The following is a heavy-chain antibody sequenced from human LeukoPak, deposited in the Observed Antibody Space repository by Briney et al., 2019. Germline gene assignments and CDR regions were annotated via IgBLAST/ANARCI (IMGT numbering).Heavy chain of an antibody. CDR2: ITAYNGNT. CDR1: DNTFSNYG. Sequence: ASVKVSSKASDNTFSNYGVTWVRQAPGQGLEWMGWITAYNGNTKYAQKFQGRVTITTESSTSTVFMDLRSLTSDDASVYYCARAKAYYEILAAYNPWGQGTLVTVSS. D-gene: IGHD3-9*01. CDR3: ARAKAYYEILAAYNP. V-gene: IGHV1-18*04. J-gene: IGHJ5*02.